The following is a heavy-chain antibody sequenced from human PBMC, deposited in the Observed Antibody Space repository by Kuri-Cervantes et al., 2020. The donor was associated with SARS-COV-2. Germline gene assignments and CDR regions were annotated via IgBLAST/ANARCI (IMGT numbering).Heavy chain of an antibody. CDR3: AKDGAGAHDF. V-gene: IGHV3-30*18. CDR1: GFKFSRTD. CDR2: ISYDGNNK. J-gene: IGHJ4*02. D-gene: IGHD4/OR15-4a*01. Sequence: GGSLRLSCAASGFKFSRTDMHWVRQAPGKGLEWVAFISYDGNNKKCIASGKGRFTISRDNSQNKLYLQMRSLRPEDTAMYYCAKDGAGAHDFWDQGTLVTVSS.